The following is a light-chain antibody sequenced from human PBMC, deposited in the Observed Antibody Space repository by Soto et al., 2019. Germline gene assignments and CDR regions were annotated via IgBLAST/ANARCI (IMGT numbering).Light chain of an antibody. Sequence: EIVLTQSPGTLSLSPGERATLSCRASQSVSGSYLAWYQQKPGQAPRLLIYGSSSRATGIPDRFSGSGSGTDFTLTISRLEPEDFAVNYCQQYGSSAWTFGQSTKVEIK. J-gene: IGKJ1*01. V-gene: IGKV3-20*01. CDR3: QQYGSSAWT. CDR2: GSS. CDR1: QSVSGSY.